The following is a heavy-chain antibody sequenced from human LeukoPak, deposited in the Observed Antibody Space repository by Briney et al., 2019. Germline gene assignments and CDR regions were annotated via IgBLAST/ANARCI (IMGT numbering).Heavy chain of an antibody. CDR3: AKDEAVWGSYLDY. J-gene: IGHJ4*02. Sequence: GGSLRLSCAAPGFTFSSYSMNWVRQAPGKGLEWVSVISGSGTSTYYADSVKGRFTISRDNSKNTLYLQMNSLRAEDTAVYYCAKDEAVWGSYLDYWGQGTLVTVSS. CDR2: ISGSGTST. V-gene: IGHV3-23*01. CDR1: GFTFSSYS. D-gene: IGHD3-16*02.